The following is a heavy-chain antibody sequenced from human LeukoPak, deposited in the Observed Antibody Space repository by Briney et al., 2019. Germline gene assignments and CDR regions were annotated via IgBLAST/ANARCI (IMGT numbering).Heavy chain of an antibody. CDR3: ARVTGSYSFDS. CDR1: GFTFSDYY. V-gene: IGHV3-11*05. Sequence: GGSLRLSCAASGFTFSDYYMSWIRQAPGKGLEWVSYITSSTSYTNYADSVKGRFTISRDNVKNSLYLEMNSLRAEDTAVFHCARVTGSYSFDSWGQGTLVTVSS. J-gene: IGHJ4*02. CDR2: ITSSTSYT. D-gene: IGHD3-10*01.